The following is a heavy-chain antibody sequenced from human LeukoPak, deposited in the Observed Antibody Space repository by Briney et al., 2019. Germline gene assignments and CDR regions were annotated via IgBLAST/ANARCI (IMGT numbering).Heavy chain of an antibody. Sequence: SETLSLTCAVYGGSFSGYYWSWIRQPPGKGLEWIGGINHSGSTNYNPSLKSRVTISVDTSKNQFSLKLSSVTAADTAVYYCARAGSSTIDYWGQGTLVTVSS. V-gene: IGHV4-34*01. CDR3: ARAGSSTIDY. J-gene: IGHJ4*02. CDR2: INHSGST. CDR1: GGSFSGYY. D-gene: IGHD2-2*01.